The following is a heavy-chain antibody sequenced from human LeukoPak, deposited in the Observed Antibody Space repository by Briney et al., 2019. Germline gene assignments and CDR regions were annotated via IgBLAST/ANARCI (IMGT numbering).Heavy chain of an antibody. CDR3: ARVGSGCSSTSCYWSADHYYGMDV. V-gene: IGHV3-21*01. D-gene: IGHD2-2*01. CDR1: GFTFSTYR. Sequence: GGSLRLSCAASGFTFSTYRMNWVRQAPGRGLEGVSSITTSTTVPHIFYADSVTGRFTISRDNADNSLFLQMNSLRAEDTAVYYCARVGSGCSSTSCYWSADHYYGMDVWGQGTTVTVSS. CDR2: ITTSTTVPHI. J-gene: IGHJ6*02.